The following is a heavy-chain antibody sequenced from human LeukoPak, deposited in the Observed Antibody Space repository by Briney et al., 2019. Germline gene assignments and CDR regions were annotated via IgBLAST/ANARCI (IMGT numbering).Heavy chain of an antibody. Sequence: SETLSLTCTVSGGSISSYYWSWIRQPPGKGLEWIGSIYYSGSTYYNPSLKSRVTISVDTSKIQFSLKLTSVTAADTAVYYCARVEGVTTEIDPWGQGTLVTVSS. CDR3: ARVEGVTTEIDP. D-gene: IGHD4-17*01. CDR1: GGSISSYY. J-gene: IGHJ5*02. V-gene: IGHV4-59*08. CDR2: IYYSGST.